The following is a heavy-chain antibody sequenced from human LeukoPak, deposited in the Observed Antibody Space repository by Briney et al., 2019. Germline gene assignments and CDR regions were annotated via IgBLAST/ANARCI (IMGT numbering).Heavy chain of an antibody. D-gene: IGHD6-19*01. CDR1: GFTFTSYS. CDR3: ARGVSSSGPWGY. Sequence: GGSLRLSCAASGFTFTSYSMSWVRQAPGKGLEWVSGTSDRGDYTYYADSVKGRFTISRDNSKNTLYLQMNSLRAEDTAVYYCARGVSSSGPWGYWGQGTLVTVSS. CDR2: TSDRGDYT. V-gene: IGHV3-23*01. J-gene: IGHJ4*02.